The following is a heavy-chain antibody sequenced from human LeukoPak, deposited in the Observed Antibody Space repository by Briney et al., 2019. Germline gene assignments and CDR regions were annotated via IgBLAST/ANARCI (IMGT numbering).Heavy chain of an antibody. J-gene: IGHJ4*02. D-gene: IGHD5-12*01. CDR1: GYPFISFG. CDR2: ISAYNGKT. CDR3: ARIYSGYDSPSDY. V-gene: IGHV1-18*01. Sequence: ASVKVSCKAAGYPFISFGISWVRQAPGQGLEWMGWISAYNGKTEFAQRFQDRVTMTTDTSTSTAYMELRSLRSDDTAVYYCARIYSGYDSPSDYWGQGTLVTVSS.